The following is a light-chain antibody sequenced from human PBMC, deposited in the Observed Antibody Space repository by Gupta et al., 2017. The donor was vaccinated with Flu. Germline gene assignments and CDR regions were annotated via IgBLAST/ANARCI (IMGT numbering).Light chain of an antibody. CDR3: QSVDFSNDWV. J-gene: IGLJ3*02. CDR2: EDN. Sequence: SGSIVSSYVQWYQQRPGNSPASVICEDNPRPSDVPDRFSGSIDSSSNSASLTVSGLKTEDEADYYCQSVDFSNDWVVGRGTKLTVL. V-gene: IGLV6-57*01. CDR1: SGSIVSSY.